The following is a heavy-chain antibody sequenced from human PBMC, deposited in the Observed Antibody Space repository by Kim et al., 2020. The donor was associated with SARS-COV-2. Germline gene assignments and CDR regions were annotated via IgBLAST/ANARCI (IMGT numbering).Heavy chain of an antibody. V-gene: IGHV3-7*03. CDR3: ARDAYSSSSRVLSY. J-gene: IGHJ4*02. CDR2: IKQDGSEK. CDR1: GFTFSSYW. Sequence: GGSLRLSCAASGFTFSSYWMSWVRQAPGKGLEWVANIKQDGSEKYYVDSVKGRFTISRDNAKNSLYLQMNSLRAEDTAVYYCARDAYSSSSRVLSYWGQGTLVTVSS. D-gene: IGHD6-6*01.